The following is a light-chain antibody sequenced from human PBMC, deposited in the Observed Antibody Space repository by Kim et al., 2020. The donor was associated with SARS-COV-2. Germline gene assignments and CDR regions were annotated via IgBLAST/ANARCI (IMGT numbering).Light chain of an antibody. J-gene: IGLJ1*01. CDR2: DVT. CDR3: SSYTTPSSFI. V-gene: IGLV2-14*01. CDR1: SSDIGGYNY. Sequence: QSALTQPASVSGSPGQSITISCTGTSSDIGGYNYVSWYQQHPYKAPQLVIYDVTKRPSGVSNRFSGSKSGNTASLTISGLQAEDEADYYCSSYTTPSSFIFGRGTKVTVL.